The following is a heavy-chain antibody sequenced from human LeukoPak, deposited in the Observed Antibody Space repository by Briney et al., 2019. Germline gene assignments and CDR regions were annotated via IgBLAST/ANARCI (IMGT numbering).Heavy chain of an antibody. D-gene: IGHD1-26*01. CDR3: VRVPSGSPRGVFDY. CDR2: IYNSGNN. CDR1: GGSIGSFY. Sequence: PSETLSLTCTVSGGSIGSFYWSWIRQPPGKGLEWIGYIYNSGNNNYNPSLKSRVTISVDTSKNQFSLKLSSVTAADTAVYYCVRVPSGSPRGVFDYWSQGTLVTVSS. V-gene: IGHV4-59*01. J-gene: IGHJ4*02.